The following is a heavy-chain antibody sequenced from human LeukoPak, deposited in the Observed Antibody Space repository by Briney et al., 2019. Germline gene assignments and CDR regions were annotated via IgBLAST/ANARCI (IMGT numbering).Heavy chain of an antibody. CDR3: ARVGRYSSSWYLNWFDP. Sequence: ASVKVSCKAFGYTFTSYAMNWVRQAPGQGLEWMGWINTNTGNPTYAQGFTGRFVFSLDTSVSTAYLQISSLKAEDTAVYYCARVGRYSSSWYLNWFDPWGQGTLVTVSS. D-gene: IGHD6-13*01. CDR1: GYTFTSYA. CDR2: INTNTGNP. J-gene: IGHJ5*02. V-gene: IGHV7-4-1*02.